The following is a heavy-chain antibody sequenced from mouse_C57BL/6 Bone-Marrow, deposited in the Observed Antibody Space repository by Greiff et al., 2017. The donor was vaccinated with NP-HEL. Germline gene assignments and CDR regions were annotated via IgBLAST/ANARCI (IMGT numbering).Heavy chain of an antibody. V-gene: IGHV1-64*01. J-gene: IGHJ3*01. CDR3: ARVWFAY. CDR2: IHPNSGST. CDR1: GYTFTSYW. Sequence: QVHVKQPGAELVKPGASVKLSCKASGYTFTSYWMHWVKQRPGQGLEWIGMIHPNSGSTNYNEKFKSKATLTVDKSSSTAYMQLSSLTSEDSAVYYCARVWFAYWGQGTLVTVSA.